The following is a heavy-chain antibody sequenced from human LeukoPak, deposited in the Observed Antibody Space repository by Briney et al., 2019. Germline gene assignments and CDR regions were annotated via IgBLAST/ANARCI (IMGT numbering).Heavy chain of an antibody. CDR1: GFTFSSYA. CDR2: ISGSGGST. CDR3: ARLYSSTWENYFDY. D-gene: IGHD6-13*01. J-gene: IGHJ4*02. Sequence: GGSLRLSCAASGFTFSSYAMNWVRQAPGKGLEWVSGISGSGGSTYYADSVKGRFTISRDNSKNTLYVQMNSLRAEDTDVYYYARLYSSTWENYFDYWGQGTLVTVSS. V-gene: IGHV3-23*01.